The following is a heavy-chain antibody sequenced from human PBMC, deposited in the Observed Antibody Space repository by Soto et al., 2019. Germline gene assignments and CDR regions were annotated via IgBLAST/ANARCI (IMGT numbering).Heavy chain of an antibody. Sequence: SDTLSLTCTVSGGSISSYYWSWIRQPPGKGLEWIGYIYYSGSTNYNPSLKSRVTISVDTSKNQFSLKLSSVTAADTAVYYCARQVFWTPGFGKIYYFDYWGQGTLVTVSS. CDR1: GGSISSYY. J-gene: IGHJ4*02. CDR3: ARQVFWTPGFGKIYYFDY. D-gene: IGHD3-3*01. V-gene: IGHV4-59*08. CDR2: IYYSGST.